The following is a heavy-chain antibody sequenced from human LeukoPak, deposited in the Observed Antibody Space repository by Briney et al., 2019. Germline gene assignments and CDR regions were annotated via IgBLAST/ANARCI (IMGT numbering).Heavy chain of an antibody. V-gene: IGHV1-8*03. Sequence: ASVKVSCKASGYTFTSYDINWVRQATGQGLEWMGWMNPNSGNTGYAQKFQGRVTITRNTSISTAYMELSRLRSDDTAVYYCARDRANYYDSSGRDAFDIWGQGTMVTVSS. CDR3: ARDRANYYDSSGRDAFDI. CDR1: GYTFTSYD. D-gene: IGHD3-22*01. CDR2: MNPNSGNT. J-gene: IGHJ3*02.